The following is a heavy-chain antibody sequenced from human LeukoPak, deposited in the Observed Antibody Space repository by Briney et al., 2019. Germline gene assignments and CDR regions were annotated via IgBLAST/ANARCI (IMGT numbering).Heavy chain of an antibody. J-gene: IGHJ3*02. Sequence: GGSLRLSCAASGFTFSSYEMNWVRQAPGKGLEWVSYISSSGSTIYYADTVKGRFTISRDNAKKSLYLQMNSLRAEDTAVYYCARGSRDCANGVCYAFDIWGQGTVVTVSS. D-gene: IGHD2-8*01. CDR3: ARGSRDCANGVCYAFDI. V-gene: IGHV3-48*03. CDR1: GFTFSSYE. CDR2: ISSSGSTI.